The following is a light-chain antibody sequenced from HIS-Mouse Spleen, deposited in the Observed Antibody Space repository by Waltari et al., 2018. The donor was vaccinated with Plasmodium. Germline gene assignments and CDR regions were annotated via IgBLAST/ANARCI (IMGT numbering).Light chain of an antibody. CDR1: KLGYKY. Sequence: SYELTQPPSVSVSPGQTASITCSGDKLGYKYACWYQQKPGQSPVMVIYQDSKRPSGIPDRFSGSHSGNTATLTISGTQAMDEADYYCQAWDSSTVVFGGGTKLTVL. CDR2: QDS. V-gene: IGLV3-1*01. J-gene: IGLJ2*01. CDR3: QAWDSSTVV.